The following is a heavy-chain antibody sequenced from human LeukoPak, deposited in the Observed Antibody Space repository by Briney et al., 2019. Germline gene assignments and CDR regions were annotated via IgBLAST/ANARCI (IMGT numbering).Heavy chain of an antibody. Sequence: ASVKVSCKASGYTFTGYYMHWVRQAPGQGLEWMGWINPNSGGTNYAQKFQGRVTMTRDTSISTAYMELSRLRSDDTAVYYCARDLIDGLMVYAPNRFDPWGQGTLVTVSS. D-gene: IGHD2-8*01. J-gene: IGHJ5*02. CDR2: INPNSGGT. CDR3: ARDLIDGLMVYAPNRFDP. CDR1: GYTFTGYY. V-gene: IGHV1-2*02.